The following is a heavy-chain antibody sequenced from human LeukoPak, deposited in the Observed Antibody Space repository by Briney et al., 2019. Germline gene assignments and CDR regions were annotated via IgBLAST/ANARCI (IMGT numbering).Heavy chain of an antibody. D-gene: IGHD1-26*01. V-gene: IGHV4-59*01. CDR1: GGSISSYY. CDR2: IYYSGST. CDR3: ARTGVGSKGAFDI. J-gene: IGHJ3*02. Sequence: SETLSLTCTVSGGSISSYYWSWIRQPPGKGLEWIGYIYYSGSTNYNPSLKSRVTISVDTSKNQFSLKLSSVTAEDTAMYYCARTGVGSKGAFDIWGQGTMVTVSS.